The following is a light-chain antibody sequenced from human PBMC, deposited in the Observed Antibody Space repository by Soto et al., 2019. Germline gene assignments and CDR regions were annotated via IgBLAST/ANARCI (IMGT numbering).Light chain of an antibody. CDR2: ANT. CDR3: QSYDSSLSGYV. CDR1: SSNIGPTYD. V-gene: IGLV1-40*01. J-gene: IGLJ1*01. Sequence: QSVLTQPPSVSGAPGQRVTISCTGSSSNIGPTYDVHWYQQLPGTAPKLLIYANTNRPSGVPDRFPGSKSGTSASLAITGLQAEDEADYFCQSYDSSLSGYVFGTGTQLNVL.